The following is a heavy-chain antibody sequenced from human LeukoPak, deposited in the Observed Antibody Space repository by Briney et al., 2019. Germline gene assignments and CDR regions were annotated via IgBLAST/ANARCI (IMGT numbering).Heavy chain of an antibody. D-gene: IGHD3-22*01. V-gene: IGHV3-53*01. CDR3: ARKYYYDSSGSDAFDI. CDR1: GFTVNSYY. CDR2: IYSGGDT. J-gene: IGHJ3*02. Sequence: GGSLRLSCAASGFTVNSYYMGWVRQAPGKGLEWVSVIYSGGDTYYADSVKGRFTISRDNSKNTLYLQMNSLRAEDTAVYYCARKYYYDSSGSDAFDIWGQGTMVTVSS.